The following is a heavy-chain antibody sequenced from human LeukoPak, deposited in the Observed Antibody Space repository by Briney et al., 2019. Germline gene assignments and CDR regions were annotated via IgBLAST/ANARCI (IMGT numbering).Heavy chain of an antibody. V-gene: IGHV3-23*01. D-gene: IGHD6-13*01. CDR3: AKEPGGIAASFDY. J-gene: IGHJ4*02. CDR2: ISGSGGST. CDR1: GFTFSGYA. Sequence: GASLRLSCAASGFTFSGYAMSWVRQAPGKGLEWVAAISGSGGSTYYADSVKGRFTISRDNTKNTPYLQMNSPRADDAAVYYCAKEPGGIAASFDYWGQGTLVTVSS.